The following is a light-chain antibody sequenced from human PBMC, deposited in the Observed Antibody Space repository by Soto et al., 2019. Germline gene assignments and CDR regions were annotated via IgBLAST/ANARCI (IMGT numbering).Light chain of an antibody. CDR1: QSVSSN. J-gene: IGKJ1*01. V-gene: IGKV3D-15*01. CDR2: GAS. CDR3: QQYNNWPWT. Sequence: ESVLTQSPGTLSLSPGERATLSCRASQSVSSNYLAWYQQNPGQAPRLLIYGASTRATGIPDRFSGSGSETEFTLTISSLQPEDFAVYYCQQYNNWPWTFGQGAKVDIK.